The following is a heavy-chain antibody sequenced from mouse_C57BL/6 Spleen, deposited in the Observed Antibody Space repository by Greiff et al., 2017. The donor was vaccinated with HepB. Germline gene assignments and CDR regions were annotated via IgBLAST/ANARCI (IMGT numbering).Heavy chain of an antibody. CDR3: TRRRTAQAPWFAY. J-gene: IGHJ3*01. CDR2: IRNKANNHAT. CDR1: GFTFSDAW. Sequence: EVQLVESGGGLVQPGGSMKLSCAASGFTFSDAWMDWVRQSPEKGLEWVAEIRNKANNHATYYAESVKGRFTISRDDSKSSVYLQMNSLRAEDTGIYYCTRRRTAQAPWFAYWGQGTLVTVSA. D-gene: IGHD3-2*02. V-gene: IGHV6-6*01.